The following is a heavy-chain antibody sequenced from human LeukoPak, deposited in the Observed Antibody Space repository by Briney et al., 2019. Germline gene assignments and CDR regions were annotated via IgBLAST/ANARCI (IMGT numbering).Heavy chain of an antibody. CDR2: ISSSGSTI. CDR3: ARVWGYDGDYSWFDP. D-gene: IGHD4-17*01. CDR1: GFTFSSYS. V-gene: IGHV3-48*04. J-gene: IGHJ5*02. Sequence: GGSLRLSCAASGFTFSSYSMNWVRQAPGKGLEWVSYISSSGSTIYYADSVKGRFTISRDNAKNSLYLQMNSLRAEDTAVYYCARVWGYDGDYSWFDPWGQGTLVTVSS.